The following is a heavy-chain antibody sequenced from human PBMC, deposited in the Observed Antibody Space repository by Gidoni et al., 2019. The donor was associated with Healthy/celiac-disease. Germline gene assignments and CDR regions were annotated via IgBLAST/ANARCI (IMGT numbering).Heavy chain of an antibody. Sequence: QVQLQESGPGLVKPSETLSLTCTVSGGPISSYYWSWIRQPPGKGLEWIGYISYSGSTNYNPSLKSRVTISVDTSKNQFSLKLSSVTAADTAVYYCARVAVADGAYYFDYWGQGTLVTVSS. CDR2: ISYSGST. D-gene: IGHD6-19*01. J-gene: IGHJ4*02. CDR1: GGPISSYY. CDR3: ARVAVADGAYYFDY. V-gene: IGHV4-59*01.